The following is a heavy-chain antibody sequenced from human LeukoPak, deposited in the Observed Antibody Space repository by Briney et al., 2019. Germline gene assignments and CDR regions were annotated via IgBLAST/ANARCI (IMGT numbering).Heavy chain of an antibody. V-gene: IGHV3-48*01. CDR1: GFTFSSYG. CDR2: ISSSSSTM. J-gene: IGHJ6*04. Sequence: GGSLRLSCAASGFTFSSYGMSWVRQAPGKGLEWVSYISSSSSTMCYADSVKGRFTISRDNAKNSLYLQMDSLRAEDTAVYYCAELGITMIGGVWGKGTTVTISS. D-gene: IGHD3-10*02. CDR3: AELGITMIGGV.